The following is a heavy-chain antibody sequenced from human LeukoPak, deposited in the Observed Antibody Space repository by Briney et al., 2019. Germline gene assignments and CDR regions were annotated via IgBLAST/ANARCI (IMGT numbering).Heavy chain of an antibody. CDR3: ARVRVKGIRAAAGSDY. V-gene: IGHV4-39*01. Sequence: PSETLSLTCTVSGGSISSSSYYWGWIRQPPGKGLEWIGSIYYSGSTYYNPSLKSRVTISVDTSKNQFSLKLSSVTAADTAVYYCARVRVKGIRAAAGSDYWGQGTLVTVSS. CDR1: GGSISSSSYY. J-gene: IGHJ4*02. D-gene: IGHD6-13*01. CDR2: IYYSGST.